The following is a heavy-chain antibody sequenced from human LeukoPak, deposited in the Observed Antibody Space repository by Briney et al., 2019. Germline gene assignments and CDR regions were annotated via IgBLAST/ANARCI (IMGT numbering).Heavy chain of an antibody. CDR3: ARRSKAARPSGDDALDV. Sequence: GASVKVSCKASGYTFSNYGVSWVRLAPGQGLEWLGWINAYNGDTNFAQMFQGRVTMTTDTSTSTAYMEVRSLRSDDTAMYYCARRSKAARPSGDDALDVWGQGTMVTVSS. V-gene: IGHV1-18*01. CDR2: INAYNGDT. D-gene: IGHD6-6*01. CDR1: GYTFSNYG. J-gene: IGHJ3*01.